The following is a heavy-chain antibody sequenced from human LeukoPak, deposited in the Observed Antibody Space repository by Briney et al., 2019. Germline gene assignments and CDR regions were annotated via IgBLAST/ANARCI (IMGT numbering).Heavy chain of an antibody. D-gene: IGHD6-13*01. Sequence: GGSLRLSCTASGFTFGDYAMSWVRRAPGKGLEWVGFIRSKAYGGTTEYAASVKGRFTISRDDSKNIAYLQMNSLKTEDTAVYYCTREGSSSWYLHRIGYWGQGTLVTVSS. CDR2: IRSKAYGGTT. CDR1: GFTFGDYA. CDR3: TREGSSSWYLHRIGY. V-gene: IGHV3-49*04. J-gene: IGHJ4*02.